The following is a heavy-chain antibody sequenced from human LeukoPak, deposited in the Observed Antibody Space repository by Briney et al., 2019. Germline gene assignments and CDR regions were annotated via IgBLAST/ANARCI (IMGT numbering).Heavy chain of an antibody. V-gene: IGHV3-23*01. D-gene: IGHD7-27*01. J-gene: IGHJ4*02. CDR3: ARGRLGNGAGHYYFDY. Sequence: GGSLRLSCAASGFIFSSYAMNWVRQAPGKGLEWVSGIRGNAANTYYADSVKGRFAISRDTSNTVYLQMNSLRAEDTAVYFCARGRLGNGAGHYYFDYWGQGALVIVSS. CDR2: IRGNAANT. CDR1: GFIFSSYA.